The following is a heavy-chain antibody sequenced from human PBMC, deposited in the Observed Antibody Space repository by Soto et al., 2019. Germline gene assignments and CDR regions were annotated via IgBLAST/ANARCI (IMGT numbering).Heavy chain of an antibody. CDR3: ARDGVGAPLDFDY. CDR1: GYTFTSYG. D-gene: IGHD1-26*01. V-gene: IGHV1-18*01. CDR2: ISAYNGNT. Sequence: QVQLVQSGAEVKKPGASVKVSCKASGYTFTSYGISWVRQAPGQGLEWMGWISAYNGNTNYAQKLKGRVTRATHTPRSTANGEERSLRSDDTAVYDCARDGVGAPLDFDYGGKETLVTVSS. J-gene: IGHJ4*02.